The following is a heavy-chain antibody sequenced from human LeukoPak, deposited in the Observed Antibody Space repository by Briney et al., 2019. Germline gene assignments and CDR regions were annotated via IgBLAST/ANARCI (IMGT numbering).Heavy chain of an antibody. D-gene: IGHD5-24*01. J-gene: IGHJ4*02. Sequence: ASVKVSCKASGNTFTNYYMHWVRQAPGQGLEWMGIINPSGGSTSYAQKFRGRATMTRDTSTTTVYMELSSLRSEDTAVYYCAIGLQLFDYWGQGTLVTVSS. CDR1: GNTFTNYY. CDR2: INPSGGST. CDR3: AIGLQLFDY. V-gene: IGHV1-46*03.